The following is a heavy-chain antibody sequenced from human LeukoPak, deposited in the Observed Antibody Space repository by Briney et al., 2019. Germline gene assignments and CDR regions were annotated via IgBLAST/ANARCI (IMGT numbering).Heavy chain of an antibody. CDR1: RFTFSTYS. J-gene: IGHJ4*02. D-gene: IGHD3-16*02. Sequence: SGGSLRLSCAASRFTFSTYSMNWVRQAPGKGLEWVSSISSRSTYIYYADSVKGRFTISRDNAKNSLYLQMNSLRAEDTAVYYCARDGERGELSLYMDYWGQGTLVTVSS. CDR2: ISSRSTYI. V-gene: IGHV3-21*01. CDR3: ARDGERGELSLYMDY.